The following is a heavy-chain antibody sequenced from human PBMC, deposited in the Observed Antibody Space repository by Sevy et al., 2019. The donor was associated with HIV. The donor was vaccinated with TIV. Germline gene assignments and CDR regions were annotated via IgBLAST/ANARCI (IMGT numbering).Heavy chain of an antibody. CDR3: TTYLISTGYSSGWYHAFDC. CDR1: GFTFSNAL. D-gene: IGHD6-19*01. Sequence: GGSLRLSCAASGFTFSNALMNWVRQAPGKGLEWVGRIESNSDGGTTDYVPPVKGRFTISRDDSKNTLYLQMNSLKTDDTAVYYCTTYLISTGYSSGWYHAFDCWDQGTLVTVSS. V-gene: IGHV3-15*04. J-gene: IGHJ4*02. CDR2: IESNSDGGTT.